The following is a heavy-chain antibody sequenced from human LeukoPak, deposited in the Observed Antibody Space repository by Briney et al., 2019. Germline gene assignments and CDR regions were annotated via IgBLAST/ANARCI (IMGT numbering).Heavy chain of an antibody. CDR3: ARGPVAVAGLYFDY. V-gene: IGHV3-66*01. J-gene: IGHJ4*02. D-gene: IGHD6-19*01. Sequence: PGGSLRLSCAASGFTVSSNYMSWVRQAPGKGLEWVSVIYSGGSTYYADSVKGRFTISRDNSKNTLHLQMNSLRAEDTAVYYCARGPVAVAGLYFDYWGQGTLVTVSS. CDR2: IYSGGST. CDR1: GFTVSSNY.